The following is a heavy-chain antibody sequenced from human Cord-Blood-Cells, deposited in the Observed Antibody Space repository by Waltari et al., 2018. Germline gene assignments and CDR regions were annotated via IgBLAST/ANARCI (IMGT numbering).Heavy chain of an antibody. V-gene: IGHV4-34*01. D-gene: IGHD6-13*01. J-gene: IGHJ4*02. Sequence: QVQLQQWGAGLLTPSETLSLTCAVYGGSFSGYSWSWIRPPPGKGLEWIGEINHSGSTNYNPSRKSRVTISVDTSKNQFSLKLSSVTAADTAVYYCARGGALYSSSWYYYWGQGTLVTVSS. CDR3: ARGGALYSSSWYYY. CDR2: INHSGST. CDR1: GGSFSGYS.